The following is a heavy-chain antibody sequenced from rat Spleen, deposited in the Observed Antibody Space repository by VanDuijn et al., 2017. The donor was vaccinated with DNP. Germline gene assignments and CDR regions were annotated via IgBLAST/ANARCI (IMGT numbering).Heavy chain of an antibody. CDR3: ARYSLIKRMWDY. CDR2: ITTGGGHT. D-gene: IGHD1-2*01. CDR1: GFTFSDYG. J-gene: IGHJ2*01. V-gene: IGHV5S13*01. Sequence: EVQLVESGGGLVQPGRSLKLSCAASGFTFSDYGMAWVRQVPSKGLEWVASITTGGGHTYYRDSVKGRFTISRDNAKSTLYLQMSKLGSEDTAIYYCARYSLIKRMWDYWGQGVTVTVSS.